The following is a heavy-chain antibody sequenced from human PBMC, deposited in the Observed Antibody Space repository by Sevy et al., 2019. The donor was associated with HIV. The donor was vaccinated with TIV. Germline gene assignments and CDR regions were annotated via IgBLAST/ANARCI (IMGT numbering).Heavy chain of an antibody. Sequence: GGSLRLSCTVSGFIFSRYSMNWVRQAPGKGLEWISYTSGNSGAIYYPDSVKGRFTVSRDNANNALFLQMSSLKDDDTAVYYYARGPDCGGDCDVGFYYPLDVWGQGTTVTVSS. CDR1: GFIFSRYS. CDR3: ARGPDCGGDCDVGFYYPLDV. J-gene: IGHJ6*02. D-gene: IGHD2-21*02. CDR2: TSGNSGAI. V-gene: IGHV3-48*02.